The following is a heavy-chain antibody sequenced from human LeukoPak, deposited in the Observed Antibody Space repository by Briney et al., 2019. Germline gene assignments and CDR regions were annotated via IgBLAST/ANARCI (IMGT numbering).Heavy chain of an antibody. Sequence: GGSLRLSCAASGFSFSNYGMNWVRQAPGKRLEWVSYISSSSDSIYYADSVKGRFTISRDNAENSLYLQLNSLRDEDTAVYYCARAMRSGYDYWGQGILVTVSS. CDR1: GFSFSNYG. CDR2: ISSSSDSI. J-gene: IGHJ4*02. D-gene: IGHD5-12*01. CDR3: ARAMRSGYDY. V-gene: IGHV3-48*02.